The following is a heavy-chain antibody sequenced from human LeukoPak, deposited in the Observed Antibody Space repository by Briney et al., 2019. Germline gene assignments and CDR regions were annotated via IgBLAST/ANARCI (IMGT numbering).Heavy chain of an antibody. V-gene: IGHV3-30*18. Sequence: GGSLRLSCAASGFTFSAYGMHWVRQAPGKGLEWVAVISYDGSNEYYADSVKGRFTISRDNSKNTLYLQMSSLRAEDTAVYYCAKEFNRGLPDYWGQGTLVTVPS. CDR2: ISYDGSNE. CDR1: GFTFSAYG. CDR3: AKEFNRGLPDY. J-gene: IGHJ4*02. D-gene: IGHD2-21*01.